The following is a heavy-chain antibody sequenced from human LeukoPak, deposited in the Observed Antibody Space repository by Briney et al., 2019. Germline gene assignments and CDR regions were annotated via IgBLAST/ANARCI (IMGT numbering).Heavy chain of an antibody. CDR1: GGSISSSSYY. J-gene: IGHJ5*02. V-gene: IGHV4-39*07. D-gene: IGHD3-22*01. CDR2: YYYSGSS. Sequence: SETLSLTCTVSGGSISSSSYYWGWIRQPPGKGLEWIGSYYYSGSSYYNPSLKSRVTISVDTSKNQFSLKLSSVTDADTAVYYCAREHFIVVVISSIWFDPWGQGTLVTVSS. CDR3: AREHFIVVVISSIWFDP.